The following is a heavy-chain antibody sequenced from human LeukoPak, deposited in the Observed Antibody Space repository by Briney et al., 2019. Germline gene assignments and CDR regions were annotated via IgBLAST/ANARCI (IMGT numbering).Heavy chain of an antibody. CDR3: ASGGYKLNY. V-gene: IGHV1-2*02. CDR2: ITPNTGGT. Sequence: GASVKVSCKASGYTFTDHYIHWVRQTPGQGLEWMGWITPNTGGTNYAQKFQGRVTMTTDTSSSTASMDLSRLTSDDTAMFYCASGGYKLNYWGQGTLVTVSS. CDR1: GYTFTDHY. D-gene: IGHD5-18*01. J-gene: IGHJ4*02.